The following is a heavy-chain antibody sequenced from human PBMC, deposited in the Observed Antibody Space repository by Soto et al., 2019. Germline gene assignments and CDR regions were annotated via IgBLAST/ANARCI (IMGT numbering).Heavy chain of an antibody. CDR1: GFTFSSYG. CDR3: ARGRYYDSSGYYPYFYY. Sequence: GGSLRLSCAASGFTFSSYGMHWVRQAPGKGLEWVAVIWYDGSNKYYADSVKGRFTISRDNSKNTLYLQMNSLRAEDTAVYYCARGRYYDSSGYYPYFYYWGQGTLVTVSS. V-gene: IGHV3-33*01. CDR2: IWYDGSNK. D-gene: IGHD3-22*01. J-gene: IGHJ4*02.